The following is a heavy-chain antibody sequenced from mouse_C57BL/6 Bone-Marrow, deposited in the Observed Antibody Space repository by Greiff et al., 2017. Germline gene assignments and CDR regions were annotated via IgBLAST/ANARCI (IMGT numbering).Heavy chain of an antibody. CDR3: ARFPYCYGSNYFDY. CDR1: GYTFTSYG. CDR2: IYPRSGNT. Sequence: QVQLQQSGAELARPGASVKLSCKASGYTFTSYGISWVKQRSGQGLEWIGEIYPRSGNTYYNEKFKGKATLTADKSSSTAYMQLRSLTSEDSAVYFCARFPYCYGSNYFDYWGRGTTLTVSS. J-gene: IGHJ2*01. D-gene: IGHD1-1*01. V-gene: IGHV1-81*01.